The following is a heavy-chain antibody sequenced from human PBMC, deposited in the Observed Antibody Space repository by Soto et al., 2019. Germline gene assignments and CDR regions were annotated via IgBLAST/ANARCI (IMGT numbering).Heavy chain of an antibody. V-gene: IGHV3-23*01. CDR1: GFTIRNYA. CDR2: ISGSSDRT. CDR3: EGSWT. D-gene: IGHD5-12*01. J-gene: IGHJ3*01. Sequence: EVQVLESGGDLVQPGGSLRLSCAASGFTIRNYAMSWVRQVPGKALEWVSGISGSSDRTYYADFVKGRFTISKDTSSNTLHLEMNSLRVEDTAVYHCEGSWTWCPGTMVTVSS.